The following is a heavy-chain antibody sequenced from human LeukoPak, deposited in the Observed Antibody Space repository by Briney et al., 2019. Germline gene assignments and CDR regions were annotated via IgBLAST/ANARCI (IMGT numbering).Heavy chain of an antibody. CDR2: ISSSGSTI. Sequence: GGSLRLSCAASGFTFSGYYMSWIRQAPGKGLEWVSYISSSGSTIYYADSVKGRFTISRDNAKNSLYLQMNSLRAEDTAVYYCARVVAATAQADYWGQGTLVTVSS. J-gene: IGHJ4*02. D-gene: IGHD2-15*01. CDR1: GFTFSGYY. CDR3: ARVVAATAQADY. V-gene: IGHV3-11*01.